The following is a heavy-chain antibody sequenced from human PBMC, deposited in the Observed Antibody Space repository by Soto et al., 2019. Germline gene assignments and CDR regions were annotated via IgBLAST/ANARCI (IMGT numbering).Heavy chain of an antibody. Sequence: QVQLVQSGAEVKKPGASVKVSCKASGYTFTSYGISWVRQAPGQGLEWMGWISAYNGNTNYAQKLQGRVTMTTDTSTSTAYMELWSLRSDDTAVYYCARDLRDNWNYAYFDYWGQGTLVTVSS. CDR3: ARDLRDNWNYAYFDY. J-gene: IGHJ4*02. CDR2: ISAYNGNT. V-gene: IGHV1-18*01. CDR1: GYTFTSYG. D-gene: IGHD1-7*01.